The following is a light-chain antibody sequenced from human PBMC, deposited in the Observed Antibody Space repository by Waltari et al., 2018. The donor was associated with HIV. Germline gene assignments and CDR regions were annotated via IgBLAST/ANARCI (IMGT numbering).Light chain of an antibody. CDR3: QQFYRPPYT. CDR1: QSVSSGY. J-gene: IGKJ2*01. Sequence: TVLTQSPGTLSLSPGERATLSCRASQSVSSGYLAWYQQKPGQAPRLFIFGESSRATGVPDRFSGSGSGTDFTLTIDRLEPEDFAVYYCQQFYRPPYTFGQGPSWRSN. CDR2: GES. V-gene: IGKV3-20*01.